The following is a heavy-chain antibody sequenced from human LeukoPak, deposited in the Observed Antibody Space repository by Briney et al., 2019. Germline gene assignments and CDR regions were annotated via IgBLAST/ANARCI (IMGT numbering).Heavy chain of an antibody. CDR2: IKSKSNSYAT. Sequence: GGSLRLSCAASGFTFSGSAIRWVRQASGKGLEWVGRIKSKSNSYATAYAASVKGRFTVSRDDSKNTAYLQMNSLKTEDTAAYYCNTYGDYGPGSDYWGQGTLVTVSS. J-gene: IGHJ4*02. CDR1: GFTFSGSA. V-gene: IGHV3-73*01. CDR3: NTYGDYGPGSDY. D-gene: IGHD4-17*01.